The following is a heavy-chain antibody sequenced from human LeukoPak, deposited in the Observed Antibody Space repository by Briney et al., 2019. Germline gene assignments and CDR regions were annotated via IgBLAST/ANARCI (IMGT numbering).Heavy chain of an antibody. CDR3: ARGGAARPDY. V-gene: IGHV3-48*01. CDR1: GFTFANYG. J-gene: IGHJ4*02. Sequence: GGSLRLSCEASGFTFANYGMNWVRQAPGRGLEWLSYISGSGSSIYYADSVKGRFTISRDNGKNSLFLQMNSLRAEDTALYYCARGGAARPDYWGQGTLVTVSS. D-gene: IGHD6-6*01. CDR2: ISGSGSSI.